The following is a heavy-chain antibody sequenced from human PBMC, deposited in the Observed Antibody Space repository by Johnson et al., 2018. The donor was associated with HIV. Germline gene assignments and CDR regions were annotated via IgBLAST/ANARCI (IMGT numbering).Heavy chain of an antibody. Sequence: QMQLVESGGGLVQPGGSLRLSCAASGFTFSNYWMSWVRQAPGKGLEWLSNIRCGGNVRYYADSVRGRCTISRDNAENSLYLQMNSLRDEDTAVYYCARHTGYDAFDIWGQGTMVTVSS. CDR2: IRCGGNVR. CDR1: GFTFSNYW. J-gene: IGHJ3*02. D-gene: IGHD2-21*01. CDR3: ARHTGYDAFDI. V-gene: IGHV3-11*04.